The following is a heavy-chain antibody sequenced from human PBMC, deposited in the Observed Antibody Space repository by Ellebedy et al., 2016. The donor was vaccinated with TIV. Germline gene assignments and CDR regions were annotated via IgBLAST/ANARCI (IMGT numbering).Heavy chain of an antibody. CDR1: GFPFINHA. CDR2: TDHDGRVK. J-gene: IGHJ5*02. D-gene: IGHD3-9*01. Sequence: GESLKISCAASGFPFINHALSWVRQAPGKGLEWVANTDHDGRVKFYVDSVEGRFTISRDNAKNSLYLQMNSLRAEDTAVYYCARDDWGPAGPWGQGTLVTVSS. V-gene: IGHV3-7*03. CDR3: ARDDWGPAGP.